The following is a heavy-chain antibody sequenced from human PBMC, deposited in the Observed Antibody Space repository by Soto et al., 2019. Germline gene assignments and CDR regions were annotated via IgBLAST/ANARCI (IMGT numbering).Heavy chain of an antibody. CDR2: ISYDGKVA. CDR3: AKEGPITNWYCDS. J-gene: IGHJ4*02. V-gene: IGHV3-30*18. CDR1: GFTFSNYG. Sequence: QVQLVESGGGVVQPGRSLRLSCAASGFTFSNYGMHWVRQAPGKGLGWVIVISYDGKVAYYADSVKGRFTISRDNSKNTLYLQMNSLRTEDPAMYYCAKEGPITNWYCDSWSQGTLVTVSS. D-gene: IGHD1-1*01.